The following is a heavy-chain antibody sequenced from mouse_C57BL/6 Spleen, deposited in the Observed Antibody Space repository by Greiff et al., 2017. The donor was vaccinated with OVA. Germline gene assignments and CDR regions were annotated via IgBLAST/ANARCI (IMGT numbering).Heavy chain of an antibody. D-gene: IGHD4-1*01. CDR1: GFTFSSYA. CDR3: TRAGTGTDYAMDY. V-gene: IGHV5-9-1*02. J-gene: IGHJ4*01. Sequence: EVNVVESGEGLVKPGGSLKLSCAASGFTFSSYAMSWVRQTPEKRLEWVAYISSGGDYIYYADTVKGRFTISRDNARNTLYLQMSSLKSEDTAMYYCTRAGTGTDYAMDYWGQGTSVTVSS. CDR2: ISSGGDYI.